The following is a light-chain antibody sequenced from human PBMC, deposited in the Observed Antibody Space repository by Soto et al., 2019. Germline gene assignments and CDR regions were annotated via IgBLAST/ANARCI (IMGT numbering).Light chain of an antibody. CDR3: QKYNKAPWK. Sequence: DIQMTQSPPSLSASVGDRVTITCRASQGIEGFLAWYQQKPGTAPKLLVYGTSTLQVGVPSRFSGSGWGTDVTLTISSVQPEVVATYYCQKYNKAPWKFGQGTKV. J-gene: IGKJ1*01. CDR2: GTS. CDR1: QGIEGF. V-gene: IGKV1-27*01.